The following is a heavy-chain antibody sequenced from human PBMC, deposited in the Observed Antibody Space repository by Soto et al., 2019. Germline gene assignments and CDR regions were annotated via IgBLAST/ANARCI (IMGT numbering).Heavy chain of an antibody. CDR2: ISYDGSNK. CDR1: GFTFSSYG. D-gene: IGHD1-26*01. Sequence: QVQLVESGGGVVQPGRSLRLSCAASGFTFSSYGMHWVRQAPGKGLEWVAVISYDGSNKYYADSVKGRFTISRDNSKNRLYLQMNSLRAEDTAVYYCARSPYSVGYLAYFAYWGLGTLVTVSS. J-gene: IGHJ4*02. V-gene: IGHV3-30*03. CDR3: ARSPYSVGYLAYFAY.